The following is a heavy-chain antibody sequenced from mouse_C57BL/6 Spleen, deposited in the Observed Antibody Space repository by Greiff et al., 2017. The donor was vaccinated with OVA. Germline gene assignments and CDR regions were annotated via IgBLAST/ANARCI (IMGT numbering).Heavy chain of an antibody. Sequence: QVQLQQPGAELVRPGSSVKLSCKASGYTFTSYWMHWVQQRPIQGLEWIGNIDPSDSETHYNQKFKDKATLTVDKSSSTAYMQLSSLTSEDSAVYYCARGSSNYGYYAMDYWGQGTSVTVSS. V-gene: IGHV1-52*01. CDR2: IDPSDSET. D-gene: IGHD2-5*01. CDR3: ARGSSNYGYYAMDY. J-gene: IGHJ4*01. CDR1: GYTFTSYW.